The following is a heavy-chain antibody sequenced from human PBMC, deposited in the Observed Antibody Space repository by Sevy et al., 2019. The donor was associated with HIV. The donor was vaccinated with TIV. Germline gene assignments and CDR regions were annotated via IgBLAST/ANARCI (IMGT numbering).Heavy chain of an antibody. Sequence: SETLSLTCAVSGYSITSGYLWGWIRQPPGKGLEWIGSVFHSGSTYYNPSLNSRVIISVDTSKNQFSLNLSSVTAADTDVYYCARHGHGSGTYYVPFDSWGQGTLVTVSS. V-gene: IGHV4-38-2*01. CDR3: ARHGHGSGTYYVPFDS. CDR2: VFHSGST. CDR1: GYSITSGYL. D-gene: IGHD3-10*01. J-gene: IGHJ4*02.